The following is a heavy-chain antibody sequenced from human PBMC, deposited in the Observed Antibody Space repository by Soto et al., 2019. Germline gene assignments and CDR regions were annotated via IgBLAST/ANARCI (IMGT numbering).Heavy chain of an antibody. CDR3: ARESPRSGSGSYVGDY. V-gene: IGHV3-33*01. J-gene: IGHJ4*02. CDR2: IWYDGSNK. Sequence: GGSLRLSCAASGFTFSSYGMHWVRQAPGKGLEWVAVIWYDGSNKYYADSVKGRFTISRDNSKNTLYLQMNSLRAEDTAVYYCARESPRSGSGSYVGDYWGQGTLVTVSS. CDR1: GFTFSSYG. D-gene: IGHD3-10*01.